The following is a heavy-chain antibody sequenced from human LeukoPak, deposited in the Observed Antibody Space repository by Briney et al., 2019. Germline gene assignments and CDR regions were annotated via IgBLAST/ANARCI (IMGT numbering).Heavy chain of an antibody. CDR1: GGSFSGYY. CDR2: INHSGST. D-gene: IGHD3-22*01. CDR3: ARKRGYYVGYFDY. J-gene: IGHJ4*02. Sequence: SETLSLTCAVYGGSFSGYYWSWMPQPPGKGLEWMGDINHSGSTNYNPSLKSRVTISVDTTKKQFSLKLSSVTAADTAVYYCARKRGYYVGYFDYWGQGTLVTVSS. V-gene: IGHV4-34*01.